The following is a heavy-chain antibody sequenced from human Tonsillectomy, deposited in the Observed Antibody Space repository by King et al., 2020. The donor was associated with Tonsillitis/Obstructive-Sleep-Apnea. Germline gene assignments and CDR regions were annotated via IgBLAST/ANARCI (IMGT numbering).Heavy chain of an antibody. CDR3: ALCTVATGNYYGMDV. Sequence: VQLVESGGGVVQPGRSLRLSCAASGFTFSTYGMHWVRQAPGKGLEWVAVISYDGSKKYCADSVKGLFTISRDNSKNTLYLQMNSLRAEDTAVYFCALCTVATGNYYGMDVWGQGTTVTVSS. D-gene: IGHD3-10*02. CDR2: ISYDGSKK. J-gene: IGHJ6*02. CDR1: GFTFSTYG. V-gene: IGHV3-30*03.